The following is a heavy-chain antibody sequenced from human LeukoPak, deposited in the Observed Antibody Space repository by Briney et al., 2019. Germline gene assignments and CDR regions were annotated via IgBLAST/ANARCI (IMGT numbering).Heavy chain of an antibody. V-gene: IGHV1-69*05. CDR1: GGTFSSYA. Sequence: SVKVSCKASGGTFSSYAISWVRQAPGQGLEWMGGIIPIFGTANYAQKFQGRVTITTDESTSTAYMELSSLRSEDTAVYYCASACSSTSCYSPYYYYMDVWGKGTTVTVSS. CDR2: IIPIFGTA. J-gene: IGHJ6*03. D-gene: IGHD2-2*01. CDR3: ASACSSTSCYSPYYYYMDV.